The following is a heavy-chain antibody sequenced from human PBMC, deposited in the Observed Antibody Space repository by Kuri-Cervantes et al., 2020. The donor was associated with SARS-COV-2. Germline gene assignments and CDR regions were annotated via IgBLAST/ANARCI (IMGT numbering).Heavy chain of an antibody. CDR2: IKQDGSEK. V-gene: IGHV3-7*01. CDR1: GFIFSDYY. D-gene: IGHD6-6*01. J-gene: IGHJ6*03. CDR3: ARGADSSSSHYYYYYMDV. Sequence: GGSLRLSCTASGFIFSDYYMTWIRQAPRKGLEWVANIKQDGSEKYYVDSVKGRFTISRDNAKNSLYLQMNSLRAEDTAVYYCARGADSSSSHYYYYYMDVWGKGTTVTVSS.